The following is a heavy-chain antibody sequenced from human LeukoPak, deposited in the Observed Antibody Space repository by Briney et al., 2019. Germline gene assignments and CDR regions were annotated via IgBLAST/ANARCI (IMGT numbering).Heavy chain of an antibody. CDR2: IYTSGST. J-gene: IGHJ5*02. Sequence: SETLSLTCTVSGGSISSYYWSWIRQPAGKGLEWIGRIYTSGSTNYNPSLKSRVTMSVDTSKNQFSLKLSSVTAADTAVYYCAIDYYDSSGYWWFDPWGQGTLVTVSS. D-gene: IGHD3-22*01. V-gene: IGHV4-4*07. CDR3: AIDYYDSSGYWWFDP. CDR1: GGSISSYY.